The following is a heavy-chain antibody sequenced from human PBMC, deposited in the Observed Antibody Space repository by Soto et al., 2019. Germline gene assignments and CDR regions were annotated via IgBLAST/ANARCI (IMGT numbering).Heavy chain of an antibody. D-gene: IGHD2-15*01. CDR1: GFTFSSYG. J-gene: IGHJ6*02. V-gene: IGHV3-33*01. CDR3: ASEYCSGGSCHYYGMDV. CDR2: IWYDGSNK. Sequence: QVQLVESGGGVVQPGRSLRLSCAASGFTFSSYGMHWVRQAPGKGLEWVAVIWYDGSNKYYADSVKGRFTISRENPXNXMYLQMNSLRAEDTAVYYCASEYCSGGSCHYYGMDVWGQGTTVTVSS.